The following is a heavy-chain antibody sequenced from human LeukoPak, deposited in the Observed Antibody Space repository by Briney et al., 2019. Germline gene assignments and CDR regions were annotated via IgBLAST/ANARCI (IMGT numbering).Heavy chain of an antibody. V-gene: IGHV1-69*04. CDR1: GGTFSSYA. J-gene: IGHJ4*02. Sequence: GSSVKVSCKASGGTFSSYAIRWVRQAPGQGLEWRGRIIPILGIANYAQKFQGRVTITADKSTSTAYMELSSLRSEDTAVYYCARGYYYDSSGYNDYWGQGTLVTVSS. CDR3: ARGYYYDSSGYNDY. D-gene: IGHD3-22*01. CDR2: IIPILGIA.